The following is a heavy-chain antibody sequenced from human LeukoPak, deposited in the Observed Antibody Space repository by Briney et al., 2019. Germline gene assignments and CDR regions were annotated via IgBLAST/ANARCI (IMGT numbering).Heavy chain of an antibody. Sequence: SETLSLTCTVSGFSISSYYWSWIRQPAGKGLEWLGHICTSGSTNYNPSLKSRVTMSVDTSKNQFSLKLSSVTAADTAVYYCARESSSWSAYFDYWGQGTLVTVSS. CDR3: ARESSSWSAYFDY. D-gene: IGHD6-13*01. J-gene: IGHJ4*02. CDR1: GFSISSYY. CDR2: ICTSGST. V-gene: IGHV4-4*07.